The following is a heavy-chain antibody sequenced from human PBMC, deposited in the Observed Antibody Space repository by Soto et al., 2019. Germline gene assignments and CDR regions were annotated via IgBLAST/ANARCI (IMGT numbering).Heavy chain of an antibody. J-gene: IGHJ3*02. Sequence: PGGSLRLSCGASGFTFDDYAMHWVRQAPGKGLEWVSGISWNSGSIGYADSVKGRFTISRDNAKNSLYLQMNSLRAEDTALYYCAKDTGAGTTRYGPGFDAFDIWGQGTMVTVSS. CDR3: AKDTGAGTTRYGPGFDAFDI. CDR1: GFTFDDYA. D-gene: IGHD4-17*01. CDR2: ISWNSGSI. V-gene: IGHV3-9*01.